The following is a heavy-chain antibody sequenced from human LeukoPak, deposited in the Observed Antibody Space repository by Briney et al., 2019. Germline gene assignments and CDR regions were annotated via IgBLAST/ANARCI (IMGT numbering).Heavy chain of an antibody. V-gene: IGHV3-21*01. CDR2: ISSSSSYI. D-gene: IGHD6-6*01. CDR1: GXXXSSYS. Sequence: KPGXXXXLSCAXSGXXXSSYSMNWVRQAQGKGGEWVSSISSSSSYIYYADSVKGRFTISRENAKNSLYLQMDSLRAEDTAVYYCARVGIEYSSSSPLDYWGQGTLVTVSS. CDR3: ARVGIEYSSSSPLDY. J-gene: IGHJ4*02.